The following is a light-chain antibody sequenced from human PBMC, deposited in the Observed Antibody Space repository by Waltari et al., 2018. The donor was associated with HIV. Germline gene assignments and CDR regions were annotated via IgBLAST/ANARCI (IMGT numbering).Light chain of an antibody. CDR1: SGHSSYA. Sequence: LVLTQSPSASASLGASVKLTCTLSSGHSSYAIAWHQKQAEKGPRYLMKVNSDGSHNKGDGIPDRFSGSSSGAERYLTISSLQSEDEADYYCQTWATGIQVFGGGTKLTVL. CDR2: VNSDGSH. CDR3: QTWATGIQV. V-gene: IGLV4-69*01. J-gene: IGLJ3*02.